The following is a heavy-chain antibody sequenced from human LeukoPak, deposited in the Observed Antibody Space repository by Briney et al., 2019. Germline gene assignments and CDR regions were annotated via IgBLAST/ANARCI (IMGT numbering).Heavy chain of an antibody. J-gene: IGHJ3*02. D-gene: IGHD4-17*01. CDR2: MRYDGNK. V-gene: IGHV3-30*02. Sequence: GGSLRLSCAASGFIFSNYGMHWVRQAPGKGLEWVAFMRYDGNKFYADSVQGRFTISRDNSRNTPYLQMNSLRAEDTALYYCAKRDGDLLLPWGAFNIWGQGTLVTVPS. CDR3: AKRDGDLLLPWGAFNI. CDR1: GFIFSNYG.